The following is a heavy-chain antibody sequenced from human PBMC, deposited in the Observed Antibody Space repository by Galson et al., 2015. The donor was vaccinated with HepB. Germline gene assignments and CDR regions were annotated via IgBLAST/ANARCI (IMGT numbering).Heavy chain of an antibody. CDR3: AKKDRTTGSTDFFDY. J-gene: IGHJ4*02. V-gene: IGHV3-23*01. D-gene: IGHD1-7*01. Sequence: SLRLSCAASGFTFSSYSMSWVRQAPGKGPEWVAAISGRGDSTTYTDSVKGRFTISRDNSKNTLYLQMNSLRAEDTALYYCAKKDRTTGSTDFFDYWGQGTLVTVSS. CDR1: GFTFSSYS. CDR2: ISGRGDST.